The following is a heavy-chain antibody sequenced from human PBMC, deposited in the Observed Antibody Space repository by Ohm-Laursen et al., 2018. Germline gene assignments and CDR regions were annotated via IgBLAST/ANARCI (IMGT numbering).Heavy chain of an antibody. V-gene: IGHV4-4*07. CDR2: IYTSGST. CDR1: GGSITSYY. CDR3: ARDLIAYCPTTSCDNFGMDV. Sequence: GTLSLTCTVSGGSITSYYWTWIRQPPGKGLEWIGHIYTSGSTNYNPSLKSRVTMSVDTSKNQFSLKLTSVTAADTAVYYCARDLIAYCPTTSCDNFGMDVWGQGTTVTVSS. D-gene: IGHD2-2*01. J-gene: IGHJ6*02.